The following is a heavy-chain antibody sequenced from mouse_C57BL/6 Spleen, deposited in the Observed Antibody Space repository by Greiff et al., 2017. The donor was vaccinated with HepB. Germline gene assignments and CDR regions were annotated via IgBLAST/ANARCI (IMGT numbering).Heavy chain of an antibody. Sequence: QVTLKESGPGILQPSQTLSLSCSFSGFSLSTFGMGVGWIRQPSGKGLEWLAQIWWDDDKYYNPALKSRLTISKDTSKNQVFPQIANVDTADTTTNYCARIGDYSNYYAMDYWGQGTSVTVSS. D-gene: IGHD2-5*01. J-gene: IGHJ4*01. V-gene: IGHV8-8*01. CDR3: ARIGDYSNYYAMDY. CDR1: GFSLSTFGMG. CDR2: IWWDDDK.